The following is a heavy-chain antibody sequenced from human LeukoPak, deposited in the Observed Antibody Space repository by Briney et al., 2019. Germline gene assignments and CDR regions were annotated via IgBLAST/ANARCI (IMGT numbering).Heavy chain of an antibody. D-gene: IGHD6-19*01. V-gene: IGHV3-23*01. Sequence: PGGSLRLSCAASGFTFRNYAMSWVRQAPGKGLEWVSTISKSGGSTYYADSVKGRFTISRDNSKNTLYVQMNSLRAEDTAVYYCAKDQWSDRSGWGLGSWGQGTLVTVSS. CDR1: GFTFRNYA. CDR3: AKDQWSDRSGWGLGS. J-gene: IGHJ5*02. CDR2: ISKSGGST.